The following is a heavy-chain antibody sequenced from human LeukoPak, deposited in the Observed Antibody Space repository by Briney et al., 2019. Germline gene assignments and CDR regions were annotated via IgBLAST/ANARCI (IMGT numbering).Heavy chain of an antibody. CDR2: ISGSGGST. CDR1: GFTFSSYA. D-gene: IGHD3-10*01. J-gene: IGHJ4*02. Sequence: PGGSLRLSCAASGFTFSSYAMSWVRQAPGKGLEWVSAISGSGGSTYYADSVKGRFTISRDNSKNTLYLQMNSLIAEDTAVYYCAPAEEYYYGSGNPSYWGQGTLVTVSS. V-gene: IGHV3-23*01. CDR3: APAEEYYYGSGNPSY.